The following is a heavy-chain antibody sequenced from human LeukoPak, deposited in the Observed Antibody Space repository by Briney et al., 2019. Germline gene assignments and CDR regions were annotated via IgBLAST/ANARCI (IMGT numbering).Heavy chain of an antibody. CDR2: IYYSGST. Sequence: SETLSLTCTVSGGSISSSSYYWGWIRQPPGKGLEWIGYIYYSGSTNYNPSLKSRVTISVDTSKNQFSLKLSSVTAADTAVYYCARAVGDYGDYYFDYWGQGTLVTVSS. J-gene: IGHJ4*02. CDR1: GGSISSSSYY. V-gene: IGHV4-61*05. CDR3: ARAVGDYGDYYFDY. D-gene: IGHD4-17*01.